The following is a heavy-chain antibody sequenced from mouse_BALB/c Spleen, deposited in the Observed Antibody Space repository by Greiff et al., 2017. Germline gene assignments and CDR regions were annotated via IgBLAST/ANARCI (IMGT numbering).Heavy chain of an antibody. D-gene: IGHD2-4*01. J-gene: IGHJ4*01. V-gene: IGHV2-9*02. CDR2: IWAGGST. CDR1: GFSLTSYG. CDR3: ARASIYYDYDGYAMDY. Sequence: VQLQQSGPGLVAPSQSLSITCTVSGFSLTSYGVHWVRQPPGKGLEWLGVIWAGGSTNYNSALMSRLSISKDNSKSQVFLKMNSLQTDDTAMYYCARASIYYDYDGYAMDYWGQGTSVTVSS.